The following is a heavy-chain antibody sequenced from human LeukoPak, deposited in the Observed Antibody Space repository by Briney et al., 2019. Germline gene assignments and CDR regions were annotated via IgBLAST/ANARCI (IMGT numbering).Heavy chain of an antibody. CDR1: GGSISSSSYS. D-gene: IGHD6-19*01. CDR3: ARNSLGQWLVNWFDP. V-gene: IGHV4-39*01. CDR2: IYYSGST. Sequence: SETLSLTCTVSGGSISSSSYSWGWARPPPRKGVGGVGSIYYSGSTYYNPSLKSRVTISVDTSKDQFSLKLSSVTAADTAVYYCARNSLGQWLVNWFDPWGQGTLVTVSS. J-gene: IGHJ5*02.